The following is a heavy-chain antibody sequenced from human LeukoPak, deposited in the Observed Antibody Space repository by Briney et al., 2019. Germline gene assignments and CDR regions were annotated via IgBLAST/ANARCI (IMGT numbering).Heavy chain of an antibody. CDR3: ARKYDLWRFDY. V-gene: IGHV3-30*03. Sequence: PGGSLRLSCAASGFTFSSYGMHWVRQAPGKGLEWVAVISYDGSNKYYADSVKGRFTISRDNAKNSLYLQMNSLRAEDTAVYYCARKYDLWRFDYWGQGTLVTVSS. J-gene: IGHJ4*02. D-gene: IGHD3-3*01. CDR1: GFTFSSYG. CDR2: ISYDGSNK.